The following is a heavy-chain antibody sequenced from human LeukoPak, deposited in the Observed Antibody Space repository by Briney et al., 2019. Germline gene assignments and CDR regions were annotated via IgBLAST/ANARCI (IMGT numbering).Heavy chain of an antibody. D-gene: IGHD1-26*01. CDR1: GYSFATYA. Sequence: ASVKVSCKASGYSFATYAITWVRQAPGLGLEWMGWISGYNGKTNYAPKLQGRLTITTDTSTSTAYMELRSLRSDDTAMYYCARVGATYGDPLEYDYWGQGTLVTVSS. J-gene: IGHJ4*02. V-gene: IGHV1-18*01. CDR3: ARVGATYGDPLEYDY. CDR2: ISGYNGKT.